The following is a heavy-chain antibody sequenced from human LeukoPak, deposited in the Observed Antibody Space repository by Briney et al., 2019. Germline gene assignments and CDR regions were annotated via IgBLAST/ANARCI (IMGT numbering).Heavy chain of an antibody. Sequence: GRSLRLSCAASGFTVSSNYMNWVRQAPGKGLEWVSVIYSGGSTYYAYSVKGRFTISRDNSKNTLYLQMNSLRAEDTAVYYCAREPYGGNLYYFDYWGQGTLVTVSS. V-gene: IGHV3-53*01. CDR1: GFTVSSNY. D-gene: IGHD4-23*01. CDR2: IYSGGST. CDR3: AREPYGGNLYYFDY. J-gene: IGHJ4*02.